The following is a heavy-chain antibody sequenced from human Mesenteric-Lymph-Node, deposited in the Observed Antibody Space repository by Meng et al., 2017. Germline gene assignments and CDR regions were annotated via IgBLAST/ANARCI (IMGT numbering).Heavy chain of an antibody. D-gene: IGHD6-25*01. CDR2: IWYDGSRK. V-gene: IGHV3-33*01. CDR1: GFTFSSYF. CDR3: ARDAALGEFDL. J-gene: IGHJ4*02. Sequence: GESLKISCAASGFTFSSYFMHWVRQTPVKGLEWVAVIWYDGSRKNYADSVKGRFITSRDNSKNSLFLDMNSLRVEDTGLYFCARDAALGEFDLWGQGALVTVSS.